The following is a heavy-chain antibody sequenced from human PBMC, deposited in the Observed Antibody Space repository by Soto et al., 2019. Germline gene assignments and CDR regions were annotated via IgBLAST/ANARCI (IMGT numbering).Heavy chain of an antibody. CDR3: ARHGMELLTGYYTN. CDR1: GGSISSYY. Sequence: SETLSLTCTVSGGSISSYYWSWIRQPPGKGLEWIGYIYYSGSTNYNPSLKTRVTISVDTSKNQFSLKLSSVTAADTAVYYCARHGMELLTGYYTNWGQGTLVTFSS. D-gene: IGHD3-9*01. J-gene: IGHJ4*02. V-gene: IGHV4-59*08. CDR2: IYYSGST.